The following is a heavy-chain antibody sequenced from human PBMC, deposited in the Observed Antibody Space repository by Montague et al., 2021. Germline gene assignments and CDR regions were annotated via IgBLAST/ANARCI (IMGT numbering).Heavy chain of an antibody. J-gene: IGHJ6*02. CDR1: GASISDYY. Sequence: SETLSLTCGVSGASISDYYWGCIRQPPGQGLEWIVYCYGRRITNYNPSLKSRVTISVDTSKNQFSLKLSYVTAADTAFDSCADKYPYYYYGMDVWGQGTRVTVSS. V-gene: IGHV4-59*01. CDR2: CYGRRIT. D-gene: IGHD2-2*01. CDR3: ADKYPYYYYGMDV.